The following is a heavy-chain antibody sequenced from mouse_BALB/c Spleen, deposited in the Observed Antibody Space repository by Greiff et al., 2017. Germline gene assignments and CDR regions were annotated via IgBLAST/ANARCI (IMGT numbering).Heavy chain of an antibody. CDR1: GFTFSSYG. V-gene: IGHV5-6*02. J-gene: IGHJ4*01. Sequence: DVKLVESGGDLVKPGGSLKLSCAASGFTFSSYGMSWVRQTPDKRLEWVATISSGGSYTYYPDSVKGRFTISRDNAKNTLYLQMSSLKSEDTAMYYCARHDGNYVRDAMDYWGQGTSVTVSS. CDR2: ISSGGSYT. CDR3: ARHDGNYVRDAMDY. D-gene: IGHD2-1*01.